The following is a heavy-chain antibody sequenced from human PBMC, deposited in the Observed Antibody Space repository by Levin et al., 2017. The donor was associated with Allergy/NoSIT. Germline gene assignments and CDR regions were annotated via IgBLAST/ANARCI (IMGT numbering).Heavy chain of an antibody. V-gene: IGHV3-23*01. D-gene: IGHD1-26*01. Sequence: SGGSLRLSCAASGFTFSSYTMTWVRQAPGKGLEWVSTMRYSGDTTYYADSVKGRFTISRDTPKDTLFLQMNSLRAEDTAFYYCGKGLSSGTPYRAFDMWGPGTMVTVSS. CDR3: GKGLSSGTPYRAFDM. J-gene: IGHJ3*02. CDR2: MRYSGDTT. CDR1: GFTFSSYT.